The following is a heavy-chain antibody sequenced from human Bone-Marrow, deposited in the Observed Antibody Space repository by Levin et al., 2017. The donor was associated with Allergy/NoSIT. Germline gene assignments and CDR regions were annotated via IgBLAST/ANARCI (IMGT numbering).Heavy chain of an antibody. D-gene: IGHD1-26*01. CDR2: ASGGGGTI. CDR1: GFTFNNYA. Sequence: GGSLRLSCAASGFTFNNYAMSWVRQAPGKGLEWVSVASGGGGTIYYADSVKGRFTTSRDNSKNTLYLEMNSLRAEDTAIYYCANSGGSDRELSDFWGPGTLVTVSS. J-gene: IGHJ4*02. CDR3: ANSGGSDRELSDF. V-gene: IGHV3-23*01.